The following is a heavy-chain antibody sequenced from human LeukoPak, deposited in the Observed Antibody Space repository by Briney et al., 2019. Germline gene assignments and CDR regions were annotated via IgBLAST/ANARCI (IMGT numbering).Heavy chain of an antibody. J-gene: IGHJ4*02. Sequence: SETLSLTCTVSGGSISSSSYYWGWIRQPPGQGLEWIGSIYYSGSTYYNPSLKSRVTISVDTSKNQFSLKLSSVTAADTAVYYCARVSRTRDYFDYWGQGTLVTVSS. V-gene: IGHV4-39*07. D-gene: IGHD2-2*01. CDR3: ARVSRTRDYFDY. CDR2: IYYSGST. CDR1: GGSISSSSYY.